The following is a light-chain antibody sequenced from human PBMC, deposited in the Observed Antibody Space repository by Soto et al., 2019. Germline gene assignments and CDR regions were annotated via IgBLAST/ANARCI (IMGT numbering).Light chain of an antibody. J-gene: IGKJ4*01. CDR2: AAS. Sequence: DIQLTQSPSFLSASVGDRVTITCRASQGISSYLAWYQQKPGKAPKLLIYAASTLQSGVPSRFRGSGSGIEFTLTLSSLQPEDLATSSCQQLNSYPLTFGGGTKVEIK. CDR3: QQLNSYPLT. CDR1: QGISSY. V-gene: IGKV1-9*01.